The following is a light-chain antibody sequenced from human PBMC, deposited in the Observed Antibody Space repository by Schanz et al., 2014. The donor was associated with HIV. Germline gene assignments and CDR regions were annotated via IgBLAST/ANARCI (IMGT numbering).Light chain of an antibody. Sequence: EIVLTQSPGTLSLSPGERATLSCGASQYVSGSYVAWYQQKPGLAPRLLIYGASTRATGIPDRFRGSGSGTDFTLTITRLEPEDFAVYYCQESGSSPTFGGGTKVEIK. CDR2: GAS. J-gene: IGKJ4*01. CDR1: QYVSGSY. CDR3: QESGSSPT. V-gene: IGKV3D-20*01.